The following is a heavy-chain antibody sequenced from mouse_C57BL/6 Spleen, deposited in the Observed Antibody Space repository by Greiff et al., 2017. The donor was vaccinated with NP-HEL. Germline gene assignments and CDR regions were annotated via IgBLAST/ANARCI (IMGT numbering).Heavy chain of an antibody. Sequence: VQLQQPGAELVKPGASVKLSCKASGYTFTSYWMQWVKQRPGQGLEWIGEIDPSDSYTNYNQKFKGKATLTVDTSSSTAYMQLSSLTSEDSAVYYCARRRNDYDGVFAYWGQGTLVTVSA. CDR1: GYTFTSYW. J-gene: IGHJ3*01. CDR2: IDPSDSYT. CDR3: ARRRNDYDGVFAY. V-gene: IGHV1-50*01. D-gene: IGHD2-4*01.